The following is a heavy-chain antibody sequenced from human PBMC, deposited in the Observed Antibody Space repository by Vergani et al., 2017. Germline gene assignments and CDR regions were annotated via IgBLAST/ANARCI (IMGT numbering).Heavy chain of an antibody. D-gene: IGHD3-10*01. Sequence: QVNLQESGPGLVKPSETLSLTCAVSNYSISRGYFWGWIRRPPGKGLEWIASFHHTGMTYNNPSLKSRVTISVDTSKNQFSLKLNSVTAADTAVYYCGRVADFYGLGSRLLDLWGQGILVTVSS. J-gene: IGHJ5*02. CDR3: GRVADFYGLGSRLLDL. CDR2: FHHTGMT. CDR1: NYSISRGYF. V-gene: IGHV4-38-2*01.